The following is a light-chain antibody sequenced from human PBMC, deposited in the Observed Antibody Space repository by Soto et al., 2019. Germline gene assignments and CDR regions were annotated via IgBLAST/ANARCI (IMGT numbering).Light chain of an antibody. CDR2: DVN. CDR1: SSDAAAYNS. J-gene: IGLJ1*01. Sequence: QSVLTQPSSVSGSPGQSIALSCTGTSSDAAAYNSVSSYQQHPGKAPKLMIYDVNNRPSGVSNRFSGSKSGNTASLTISGLQAEDEADYYCSSYTTSSTYVFGTGTKVTVL. CDR3: SSYTTSSTYV. V-gene: IGLV2-14*03.